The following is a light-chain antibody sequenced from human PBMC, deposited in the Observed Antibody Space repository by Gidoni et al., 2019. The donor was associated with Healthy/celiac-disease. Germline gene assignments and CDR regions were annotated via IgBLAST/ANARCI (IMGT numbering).Light chain of an antibody. Sequence: DIQMTQSPSSLSASVGDIVTITCRASQSISSYLNWYQQKPGKAPKLLIYAASSLQSGVPSRFSGSGSGTDFTLTISSLQPEDFATYYCQQSYSTLLTFXGXTKVEIK. CDR2: AAS. V-gene: IGKV1-39*01. J-gene: IGKJ4*01. CDR1: QSISSY. CDR3: QQSYSTLLT.